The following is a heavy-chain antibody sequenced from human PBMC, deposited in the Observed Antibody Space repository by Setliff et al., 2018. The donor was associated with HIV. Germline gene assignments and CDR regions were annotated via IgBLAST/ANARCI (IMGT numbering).Heavy chain of an antibody. J-gene: IGHJ5*02. CDR2: IYTSGST. CDR1: GGSISSSDYY. CDR3: AREPDYSNYYWFDP. D-gene: IGHD4-4*01. V-gene: IGHV4-61*09. Sequence: PSETLSLTCTVSGGSISSSDYYWSWIRQPAGKGLEWIGHIYTSGSTNYNPSLKSRLTTSLDTSKNKFSLKLSSVTAADTAVYYCAREPDYSNYYWFDPWGQGTLVTVSS.